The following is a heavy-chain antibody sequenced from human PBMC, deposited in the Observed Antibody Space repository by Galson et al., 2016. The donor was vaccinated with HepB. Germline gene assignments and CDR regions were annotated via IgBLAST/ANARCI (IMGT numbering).Heavy chain of an antibody. Sequence: SLRLSCAVSGVTMSDYWMNWVRQAPGKGLEWVAIIKQDGSQKYYVDSVKGRFTISRDNAKNSLFLEMNALRVEDTAVYYCATDQAGYGFCIGYNDYWGQGTLVTVSS. J-gene: IGHJ4*02. CDR3: ATDQAGYGFCIGYNDY. V-gene: IGHV3-7*03. CDR2: IKQDGSQK. CDR1: GVTMSDYW. D-gene: IGHD3-3*01.